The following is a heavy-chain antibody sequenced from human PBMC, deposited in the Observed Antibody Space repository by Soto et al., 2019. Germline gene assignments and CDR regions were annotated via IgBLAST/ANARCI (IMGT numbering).Heavy chain of an antibody. D-gene: IGHD2-8*02. V-gene: IGHV3-23*01. Sequence: DVQLLESGGGLVQPGGSLRLSGVVSGFTFSNYAMTWVRQAPGKGLEWVARISGSGGATYYADSVKGRFTISRDNSKTTLYLQMNSLRAEDTAVYYCAKDHTTTWSSLFDYWGQGTLVTVSS. CDR1: GFTFSNYA. CDR2: ISGSGGAT. J-gene: IGHJ4*02. CDR3: AKDHTTTWSSLFDY.